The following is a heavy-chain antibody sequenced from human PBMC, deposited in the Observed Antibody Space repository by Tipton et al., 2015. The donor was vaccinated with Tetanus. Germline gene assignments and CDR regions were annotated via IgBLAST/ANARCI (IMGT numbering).Heavy chain of an antibody. CDR3: ARGGCDFWSGYSPQDWFDP. CDR2: IYYSGST. V-gene: IGHV4-31*03. Sequence: TLSLTCTVSGGSISSGGYYWSWIRQHPGKGLEWIGYIYYSGSTYYNPSLKSRVTISVDTSKNQFSLKLSSVTAADTAVYYCARGGCDFWSGYSPQDWFDPWGQGTLVTASS. D-gene: IGHD3-3*01. J-gene: IGHJ5*02. CDR1: GGSISSGGYY.